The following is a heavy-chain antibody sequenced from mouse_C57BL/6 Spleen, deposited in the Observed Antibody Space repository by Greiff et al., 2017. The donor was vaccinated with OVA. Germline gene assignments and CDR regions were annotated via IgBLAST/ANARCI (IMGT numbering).Heavy chain of an antibody. CDR1: GYTFPSYW. Sequence: VPLPPPGAELVKPWASVPLFFPASGYTFPSYWMPLVKQKPGQGLEWIGMIHPNSGSTNYNEKFKSKATLTVDKSSSTAYMQLSSLTSEDSAVYYCARKGGLPSWFAYWGQGTLVTVSA. V-gene: IGHV1-64*01. CDR2: IHPNSGST. CDR3: ARKGGLPSWFAY. J-gene: IGHJ3*01. D-gene: IGHD2-4*01.